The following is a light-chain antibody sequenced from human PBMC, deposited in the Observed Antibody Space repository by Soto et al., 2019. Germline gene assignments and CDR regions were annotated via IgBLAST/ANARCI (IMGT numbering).Light chain of an antibody. CDR2: GAS. V-gene: IGKV3-20*01. J-gene: IGKJ4*01. Sequence: ETVLTQSPGTLSLSPGERATVSCRASQSVTSSSLGWYQQKPGQAPTLLIYGASTRSTGIPDRFSGSGSGTDFTLTVSRLEPEDFAVYYCQRSGSSAQVTFGGETKVEIK. CDR3: QRSGSSAQVT. CDR1: QSVTSSS.